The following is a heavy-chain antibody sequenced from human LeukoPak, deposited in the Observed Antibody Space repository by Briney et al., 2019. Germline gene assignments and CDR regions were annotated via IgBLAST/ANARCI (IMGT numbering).Heavy chain of an antibody. V-gene: IGHV1-18*01. D-gene: IGHD3-22*01. CDR3: AATQDYYDSSGSLGNFDY. J-gene: IGHJ4*02. Sequence: ASVKVSCKASGYTFTSYGFSWVRQAPGQGLEWMGWISDYNGNTNYAQKFQDRVTMTTYTSTSTAYMELRSLRSDDTAVYYCAATQDYYDSSGSLGNFDYWGQGTLVTVSS. CDR2: ISDYNGNT. CDR1: GYTFTSYG.